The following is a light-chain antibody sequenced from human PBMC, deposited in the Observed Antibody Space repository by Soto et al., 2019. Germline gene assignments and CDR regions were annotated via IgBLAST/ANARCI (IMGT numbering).Light chain of an antibody. J-gene: IGLJ2*01. CDR3: CSYAGSYTFVL. Sequence: QSVLTQPASVSGSPGQSITISCTGTSSDVGSYNLVSWYQQHPGKAPKLIICEGNKRPSGVSNRFSGSKSGNTASLTISGLQAEDEADYYCCSYAGSYTFVLFGGGTKVTVL. CDR2: EGN. CDR1: SSDVGSYNL. V-gene: IGLV2-23*03.